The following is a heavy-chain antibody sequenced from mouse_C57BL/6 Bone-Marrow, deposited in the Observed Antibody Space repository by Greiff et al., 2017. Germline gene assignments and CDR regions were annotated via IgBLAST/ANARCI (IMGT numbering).Heavy chain of an antibody. CDR1: GFSFNTYA. CDR2: IRSKSNNYAT. V-gene: IGHV10-1*01. J-gene: IGHJ1*03. CDR3: VRHSYYFDV. Sequence: VQLQQSGGGLVQPKGSLKLSCAASGFSFNTYAMNWVRQAPGKGLEWVARIRSKSNNYATYYADSVKDRFTISRDDSESMLYLQMNNLKTEDTAMYYCVRHSYYFDVWGTGTTVTVSS.